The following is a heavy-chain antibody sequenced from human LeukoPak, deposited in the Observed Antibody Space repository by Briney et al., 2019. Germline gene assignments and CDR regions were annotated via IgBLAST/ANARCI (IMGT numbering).Heavy chain of an antibody. CDR1: GFTFSSYW. Sequence: GGSLRLSCAASGFTFSSYWMHWVRQAPGKGLVWVSRINSDGSSTSHADSVKGRFTISRDNAKNTLYLQMNSLGAEDTAVYYCARVVGSVVTYDYWGQGALVTVSS. D-gene: IGHD2-21*02. CDR3: ARVVGSVVTYDY. CDR2: INSDGSST. J-gene: IGHJ4*02. V-gene: IGHV3-74*01.